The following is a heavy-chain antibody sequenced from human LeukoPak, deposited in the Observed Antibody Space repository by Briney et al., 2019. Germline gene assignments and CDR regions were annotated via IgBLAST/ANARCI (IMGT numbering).Heavy chain of an antibody. Sequence: SETLPLTCAVYGGSFSGYYWGWIRQPPGKGLEGIGSIYYSGSTYYNPSLKSRVTISVDTSKNQFSLKLSSVTAADTAVYYCARTTEAHSWRTRYYDYYMDVWGKGTTVTVSS. CDR3: ARTTEAHSWRTRYYDYYMDV. CDR1: GGSFSGYY. CDR2: IYYSGST. V-gene: IGHV4-34*01. J-gene: IGHJ6*03. D-gene: IGHD6-13*01.